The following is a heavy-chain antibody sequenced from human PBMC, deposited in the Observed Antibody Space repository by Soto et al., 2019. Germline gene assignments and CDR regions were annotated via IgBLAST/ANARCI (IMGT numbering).Heavy chain of an antibody. CDR3: ARGTVVVVAATPLDY. D-gene: IGHD2-15*01. J-gene: IGHJ4*02. CDR2: ISAYNGNT. V-gene: IGHV1-18*01. Sequence: ASVKVSCKASGYTFTSYGISWVRQAPGQGLEWMGWISAYNGNTNYAQKLQGRVTMTTDTSTSTACMELRSLRSDDTAVYYCARGTVVVVAATPLDYWGQGTLVTVSS. CDR1: GYTFTSYG.